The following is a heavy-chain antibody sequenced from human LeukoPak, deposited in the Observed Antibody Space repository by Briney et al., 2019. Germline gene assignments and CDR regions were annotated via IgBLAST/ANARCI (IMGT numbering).Heavy chain of an antibody. J-gene: IGHJ3*02. V-gene: IGHV1-58*01. D-gene: IGHD3-22*01. CDR1: GFTFTSSA. CDR2: IVVGSGNT. Sequence: SVKVSCKASGFTFTSSAVQWVRQARGQRLEWIGWIVVGSGNTNYAQKFQERVTITRDMSTSTAYMELNSLSSEDTAVYYCAAGFYDSSGYYLRGDAFDIWGQGTMVTVSS. CDR3: AAGFYDSSGYYLRGDAFDI.